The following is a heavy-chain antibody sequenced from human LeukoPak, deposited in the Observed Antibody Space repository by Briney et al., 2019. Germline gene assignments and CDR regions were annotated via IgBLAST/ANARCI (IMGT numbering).Heavy chain of an antibody. CDR3: GRDSVTVALAAPDY. CDR2: ISSSSGHI. Sequence: GGSLRLSCAASGFTFSGYSMNWVRQAPGKGLEWVSSISSSSGHIHYADSVKGRFTISRDNAKNSVYLQMNSLRAEDTAVYFCGRDSVTVALAAPDYWGQGTLVTVSS. V-gene: IGHV3-21*01. CDR1: GFTFSGYS. D-gene: IGHD2-15*01. J-gene: IGHJ4*02.